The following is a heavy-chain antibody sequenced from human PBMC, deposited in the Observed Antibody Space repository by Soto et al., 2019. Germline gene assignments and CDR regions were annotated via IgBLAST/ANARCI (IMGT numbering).Heavy chain of an antibody. CDR2: ISKDGIDR. Sequence: GGSLGLSCVESGFTFIDFVMHWVLQSPGEGLAWVASISKDGIDRYYSESVKGRFTISRDESKITVFLQMNSLKVEDTAAYFCASPREGQWLVFDHWGQRTLVTV. D-gene: IGHD6-19*01. J-gene: IGHJ4*02. CDR3: ASPREGQWLVFDH. V-gene: IGHV3-30-3*02. CDR1: GFTFIDFV.